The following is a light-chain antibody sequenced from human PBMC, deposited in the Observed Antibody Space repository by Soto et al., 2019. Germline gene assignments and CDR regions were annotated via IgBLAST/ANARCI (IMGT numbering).Light chain of an antibody. CDR3: QQGSSFPWT. J-gene: IGKJ1*01. CDR2: DAS. CDR1: QSISSW. V-gene: IGKV1-5*01. Sequence: DIQMTQSPSTLSASVGDRVTTTCLASQSISSWLAWYQQKPGKAPKLLIYDASSLESGVPSRFSGRGSGTDFTFTISSLQPEDFGIYYCQQGSSFPWTFGQGTKVDIK.